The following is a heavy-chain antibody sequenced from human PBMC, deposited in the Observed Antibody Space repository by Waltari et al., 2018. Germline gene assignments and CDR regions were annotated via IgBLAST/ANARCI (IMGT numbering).Heavy chain of an antibody. CDR2: RSPNRGAQ. V-gene: IGHV1-8*01. CDR1: GYKFFSYD. J-gene: IGHJ3*02. CDR3: ARIMITAGGVIVPDAFDI. D-gene: IGHD3-16*02. Sequence: QVQLVQSGAEVKKPGASVKVSCKASGYKFFSYDVTWVRQAPGQGMEWRGWRSPNRGAQAYAQTFQDRVIMTRDTSISTAYMELRSLISEDTAVYYCARIMITAGGVIVPDAFDIWGQGTMVTVSS.